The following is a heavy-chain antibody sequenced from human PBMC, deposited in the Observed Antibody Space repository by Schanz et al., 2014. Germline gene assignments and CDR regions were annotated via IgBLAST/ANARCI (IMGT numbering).Heavy chain of an antibody. V-gene: IGHV3-30*19. J-gene: IGHJ4*02. CDR3: ASPSGYSDYGTYFDF. CDR1: GFTFSSYG. CDR2: ISYDGRNK. D-gene: IGHD5-12*01. Sequence: VQLLDSGGGLVQPGGSLRLSCVASGFTFSSYGMHWVRQAPGKGLEWVAVISYDGRNKYYADSVKGRFTISRDNSKNTLYLQMNSLRAEDTAVYYCASPSGYSDYGTYFDFWGQGTLVTVSS.